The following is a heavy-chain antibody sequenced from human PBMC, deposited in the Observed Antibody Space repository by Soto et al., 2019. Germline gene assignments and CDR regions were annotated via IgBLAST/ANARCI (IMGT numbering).Heavy chain of an antibody. CDR1: GGTFSSYT. D-gene: IGHD3-16*01. J-gene: IGHJ6*02. V-gene: IGHV1-69*02. CDR2: IIPILGIA. CDR3: ARGGPGGSAGGMDV. Sequence: QVQLVQSGAEVKKPGSSVKVSCKASGGTFSSYTISWVRQAPGQGLEWMGRIIPILGIANYAQKFQGRVTITADKSTSTGYMELSSLRSEDTAVYYCARGGPGGSAGGMDVWGQGTTVTVSS.